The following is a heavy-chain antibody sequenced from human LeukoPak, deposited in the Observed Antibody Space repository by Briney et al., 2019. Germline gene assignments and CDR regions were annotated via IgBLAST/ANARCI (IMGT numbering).Heavy chain of an antibody. D-gene: IGHD4-17*01. V-gene: IGHV1-18*01. CDR1: GYTFTSYG. CDR2: ISAYNGNT. CDR3: ARDGDYGDYVLVGPRDYYYGMDV. Sequence: RASAKVSCKASGYTFTSYGISWVRQAPGQGLEWMGWISAYNGNTNYAQKLQGRVTMTTDTSTSTAYMELRSLRSDDTAVYYCARDGDYGDYVLVGPRDYYYGMDVWGQGTTVTVSS. J-gene: IGHJ6*02.